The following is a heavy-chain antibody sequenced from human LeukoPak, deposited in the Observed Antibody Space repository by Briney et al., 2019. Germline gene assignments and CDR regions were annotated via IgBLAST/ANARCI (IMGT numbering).Heavy chain of an antibody. CDR3: ARGGWSYYGSGSYDY. CDR1: GGSISSSSYY. V-gene: IGHV4-39*07. D-gene: IGHD3-10*01. J-gene: IGHJ4*02. CDR2: INHSGST. Sequence: KPSETLSLTCTVSGGSISSSSYYWGWIRQPPGKGLEWIGEINHSGSTNYNPSLKSRVTIPVDTSKNQFSLKLSSVTAADTAVYYCARGGWSYYGSGSYDYWGQGTLVTVSS.